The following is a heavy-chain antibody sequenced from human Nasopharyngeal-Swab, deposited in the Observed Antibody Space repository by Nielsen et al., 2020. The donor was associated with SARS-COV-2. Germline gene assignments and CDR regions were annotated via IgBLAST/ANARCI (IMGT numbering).Heavy chain of an antibody. Sequence: WIRQPPGKGLEWVSSISSSSSYIYYADSVKGRFTISRDNAKNSLYLQMNSLRAEDMAVYYCARGQPYYDFWSGYSYYYYYGMDVWGQGTTVTVSS. CDR2: ISSSSSYI. V-gene: IGHV3-21*01. CDR3: ARGQPYYDFWSGYSYYYYYGMDV. D-gene: IGHD3-3*01. J-gene: IGHJ6*02.